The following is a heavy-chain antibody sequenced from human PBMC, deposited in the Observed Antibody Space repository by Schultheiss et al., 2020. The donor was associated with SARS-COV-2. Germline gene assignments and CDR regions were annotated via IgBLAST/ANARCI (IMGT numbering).Heavy chain of an antibody. CDR1: GGSFSGYY. V-gene: IGHV4-34*01. Sequence: SETLSLTCAVYGGSFSGYYWSWIRQPPGKGLEWIGEINHSGSTNYNPSLKSRVTISVDTSKNQFSLKLSSVTAADTAVYYCARDHRPVHYWGQGTLVTVSS. D-gene: IGHD6-6*01. J-gene: IGHJ4*02. CDR3: ARDHRPVHY. CDR2: INHSGST.